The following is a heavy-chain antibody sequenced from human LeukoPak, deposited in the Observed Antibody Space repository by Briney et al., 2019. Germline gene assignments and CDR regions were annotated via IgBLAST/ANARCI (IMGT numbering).Heavy chain of an antibody. D-gene: IGHD2-8*02. CDR1: GFTFSSYA. CDR2: ISNSGGTT. J-gene: IGHJ3*02. Sequence: GGSLRLSCAASGFTFSSYAMSWVRQAPGKGLEWVSTISNSGGTTYYADSVKGRFTISRDDSKNTLYLQMNSLRAEDTAVYYCARDVLLGAFDIWGQGTMVTVSS. CDR3: ARDVLLGAFDI. V-gene: IGHV3-23*01.